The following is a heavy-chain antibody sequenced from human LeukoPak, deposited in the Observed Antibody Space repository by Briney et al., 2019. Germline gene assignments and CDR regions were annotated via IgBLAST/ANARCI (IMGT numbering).Heavy chain of an antibody. J-gene: IGHJ4*02. Sequence: GRSLRLSCAASGFTFRSYWMHWVRQAPGKGLVWVSRINSDGSSTTYADSVKGRFTISRNNAKNTLYLQMNSLRAEDTAVYYCTRALQVNGYNYDYWGQGTLVTVSS. CDR3: TRALQVNGYNYDY. V-gene: IGHV3-74*01. CDR1: GFTFRSYW. CDR2: INSDGSST. D-gene: IGHD5-24*01.